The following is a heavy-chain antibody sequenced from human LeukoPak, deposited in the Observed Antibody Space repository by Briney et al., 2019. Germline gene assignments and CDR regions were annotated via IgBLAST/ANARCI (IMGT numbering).Heavy chain of an antibody. J-gene: IGHJ5*02. D-gene: IGHD3-9*01. CDR2: IIPIFGTA. CDR3: VRDRKYYRDIYVWFDP. CDR1: GGTFSSYA. Sequence: GASVKVSCKASGGTFSSYAISWVRQAPGQGLEWMGGIIPIFGTANYAQKFQGRVTITADESTSTAYMELSSLRSEDTAVYYCVRDRKYYRDIYVWFDPWGQGTLVTVSS. V-gene: IGHV1-69*13.